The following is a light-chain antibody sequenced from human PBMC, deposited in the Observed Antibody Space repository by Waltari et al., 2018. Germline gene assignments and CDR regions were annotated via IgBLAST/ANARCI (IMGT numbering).Light chain of an antibody. CDR1: SSNIGADYA. CDR2: GNT. V-gene: IGLV1-40*01. CDR3: QSYDSGLGDVV. Sequence: QSVVTQPPSVSGALGQSVTISCTGSSSNIGADYAVHWYQQLPGKAPKVLIYGNTNRPSWVPDRFSGSKSDTSASLAITGLQAEDEGDYYCQSYDSGLGDVVFGGGTKLTVL. J-gene: IGLJ2*01.